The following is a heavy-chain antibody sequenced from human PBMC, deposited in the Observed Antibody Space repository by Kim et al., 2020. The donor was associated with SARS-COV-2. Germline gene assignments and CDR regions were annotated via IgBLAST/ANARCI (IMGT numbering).Heavy chain of an antibody. Sequence: GGSLRLSCAASGFTFSSYGMHWVRQAPGKGLEWVAVISYDGSNKYYADSVRGRFTISRDNSKNKLYLRMNSLRPEDTAVYYCAKALFTADPTLNWFDLWGQGTLVTVSS. CDR1: GFTFSSYG. CDR2: ISYDGSNK. CDR3: AKALFTADPTLNWFDL. J-gene: IGHJ5*02. V-gene: IGHV3-30*18.